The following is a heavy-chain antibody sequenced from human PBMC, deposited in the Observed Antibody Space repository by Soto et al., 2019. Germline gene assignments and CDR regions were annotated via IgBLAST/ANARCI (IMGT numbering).Heavy chain of an antibody. J-gene: IGHJ4*02. D-gene: IGHD6-19*01. CDR2: INGSGGST. CDR3: AKDPATIAVAGTFDY. CDR1: GFTFSTYG. Sequence: EVQLLESGGGLVQPGGSLRLSCAASGFTFSTYGMSWVRQAPGKGLEWVSIINGSGGSTYYADTVKGRFTISRDNSKNTLYLQMNSLRAEDTAVYYCAKDPATIAVAGTFDYWGQGTLVIVSS. V-gene: IGHV3-23*01.